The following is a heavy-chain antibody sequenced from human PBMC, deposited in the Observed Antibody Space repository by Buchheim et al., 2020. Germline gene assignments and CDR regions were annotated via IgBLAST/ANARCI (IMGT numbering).Heavy chain of an antibody. D-gene: IGHD6-13*01. V-gene: IGHV2-5*02. CDR2: IYWDDDN. J-gene: IGHJ4*02. Sequence: QIPLKESGPTLVKPAQTLTLTCTLSGFSLSTYGVGVGWIRQPPGKALESLALIYWDDDNRYSPSLKSRPTITKDTSKDQVVLTMTNMDPVDTATDYCAHTPYSSIWYVYWGQGTL. CDR3: AHTPYSSIWYVY. CDR1: GFSLSTYGVG.